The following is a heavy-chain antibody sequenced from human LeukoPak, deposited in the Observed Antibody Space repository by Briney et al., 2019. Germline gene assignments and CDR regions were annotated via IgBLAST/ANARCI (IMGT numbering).Heavy chain of an antibody. V-gene: IGHV2-5*02. J-gene: IGHJ4*02. CDR3: AHIDRYDTEFDY. Sequence: SGPTLVKPTQTLTLTCTFSGFSLNTGGLGVGWIRQPPGKALEGLALIHWDDDKRYSPSPKSRLTITKDTSKNLVVLTMTNMDPVDTATYYCAHIDRYDTEFDYWGQGTLVTVSS. CDR1: GFSLNTGGLG. D-gene: IGHD5-12*01. CDR2: IHWDDDK.